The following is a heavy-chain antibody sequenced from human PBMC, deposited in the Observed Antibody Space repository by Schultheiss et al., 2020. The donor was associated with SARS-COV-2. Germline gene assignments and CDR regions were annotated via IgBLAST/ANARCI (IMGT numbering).Heavy chain of an antibody. V-gene: IGHV1-46*03. Sequence: ASVKVSCKASGYTFTGYYMHWVRQAPGQGLEWMGIINPSGGSTSYAQKFQGRVTMTRDTSTSTVYMELSSLRSEDTAVYYCATDSGGYSSGWSGGYWGQGTLVTVSS. D-gene: IGHD6-19*01. J-gene: IGHJ4*02. CDR2: INPSGGST. CDR3: ATDSGGYSSGWSGGY. CDR1: GYTFTGYY.